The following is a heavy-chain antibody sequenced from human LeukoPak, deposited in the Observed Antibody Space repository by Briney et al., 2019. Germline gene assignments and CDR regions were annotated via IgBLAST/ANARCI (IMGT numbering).Heavy chain of an antibody. CDR2: IYSDGVT. CDR1: GFIVNSYA. CDR3: ARDRAEGKTWVEFDP. V-gene: IGHV3-66*02. J-gene: IGHJ5*02. Sequence: GGSLRLSCAASGFIVNSYAMSWVRQAPGKGLAWVSLIYSDGVTQYADSVKGRFTISRDNSKNTLYLQMNSLGDEDTAVYFCARDRAEGKTWVEFDPWGRGTLVTVSS. D-gene: IGHD3-10*01.